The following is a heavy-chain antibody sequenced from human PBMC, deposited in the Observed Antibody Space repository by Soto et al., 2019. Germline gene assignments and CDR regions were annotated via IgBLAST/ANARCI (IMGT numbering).Heavy chain of an antibody. J-gene: IGHJ5*02. CDR2: IYHSGST. CDR3: AGGEVGVVKGNLPPDL. D-gene: IGHD2-15*01. Sequence: SETLSLTCAVSGGSISSGGYSWSWIRQPPGKGLEWIGYIYHSGSTYYNPSLKSRVTISVDRSKNQFSLKLSSVTAADTAVYYWAGGEVGVVKGNLPPDLGGQETLVTVS. V-gene: IGHV4-30-2*01. CDR1: GGSISSGGYS.